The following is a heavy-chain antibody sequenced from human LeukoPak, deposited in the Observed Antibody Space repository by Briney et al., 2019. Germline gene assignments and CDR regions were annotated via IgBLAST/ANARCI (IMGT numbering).Heavy chain of an antibody. D-gene: IGHD3-9*01. V-gene: IGHV1-18*01. Sequence: ASVKVSCKASGYTFTSYGISWVRQAPGQGLERMGWISAYNGNTNYAQKLQGRVTMTTDTSTSTAYMELRSLRSDDTAVYYCARDLNVLRYFDWLSYYYYYYGMDVWGQGTTVTVSS. CDR2: ISAYNGNT. J-gene: IGHJ6*02. CDR1: GYTFTSYG. CDR3: ARDLNVLRYFDWLSYYYYYYGMDV.